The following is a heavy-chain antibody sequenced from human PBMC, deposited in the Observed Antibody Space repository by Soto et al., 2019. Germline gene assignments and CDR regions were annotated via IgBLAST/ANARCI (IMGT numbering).Heavy chain of an antibody. CDR3: ARRAKGYSYGYWWFDP. D-gene: IGHD5-18*01. Sequence: EVQLVESGGGLVQPGGSLRLSCAASGFTFSSYWMSWVRQAPGKGLEWVANIKQDGSEKYYVDSVKGRFTISRDNAKNSLYLQMNSLRAEDTAVYYCARRAKGYSYGYWWFDPWGQGTLVTVSS. CDR1: GFTFSSYW. V-gene: IGHV3-7*03. J-gene: IGHJ5*02. CDR2: IKQDGSEK.